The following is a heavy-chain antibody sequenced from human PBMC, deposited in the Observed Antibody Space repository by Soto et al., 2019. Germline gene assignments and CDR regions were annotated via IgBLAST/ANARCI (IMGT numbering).Heavy chain of an antibody. D-gene: IGHD3-10*01. CDR2: INPNSGGT. J-gene: IGHJ4*02. CDR3: ARGQGDGTMVRGGPYTDPFDY. Sequence: GASVKVSCKASGYTFTGYYMHWVRQAPGQGLEWMGWINPNSGGTNYAQKFQGWVTMTRDTSISTAYMELSRLRSDDTAVYYCARGQGDGTMVRGGPYTDPFDYWGQGTLVTVSS. V-gene: IGHV1-2*04. CDR1: GYTFTGYY.